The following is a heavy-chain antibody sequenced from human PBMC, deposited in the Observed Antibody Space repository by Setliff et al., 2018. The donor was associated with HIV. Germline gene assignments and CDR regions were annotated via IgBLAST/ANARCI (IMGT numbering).Heavy chain of an antibody. CDR3: AKDVGTVSSGDYFDS. V-gene: IGHV3-33*06. CDR1: GFTFNSYG. CDR2: IWHDGSDK. D-gene: IGHD3-22*01. J-gene: IGHJ4*02. Sequence: GGSLRLSCTASGFTFNSYGMHWVRQAPGKGLEWVAVIWHDGSDKYYGNSVKGRFTVSRDNPKKTLYLQMSSLRVEDTAVYYCAKDVGTVSSGDYFDSWGQGTLVTVSS.